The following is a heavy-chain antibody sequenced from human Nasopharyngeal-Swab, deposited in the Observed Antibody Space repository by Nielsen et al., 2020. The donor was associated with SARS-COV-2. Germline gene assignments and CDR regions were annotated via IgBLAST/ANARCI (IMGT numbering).Heavy chain of an antibody. V-gene: IGHV3-33*01. CDR3: ARDFSLQGVIITDAFDI. D-gene: IGHD3-10*01. CDR2: IWYDGSNK. Sequence: WIRQPPGKGLEWVAVIWYDGSNKYYADSVKGRFTISRDNSKNTLYLQMNSLRAEDTAVYYCARDFSLQGVIITDAFDIWGQGTMVTVSS. J-gene: IGHJ3*02.